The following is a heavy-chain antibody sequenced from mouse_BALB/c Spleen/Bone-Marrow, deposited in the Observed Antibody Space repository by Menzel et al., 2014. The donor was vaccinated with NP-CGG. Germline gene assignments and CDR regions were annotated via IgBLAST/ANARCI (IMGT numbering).Heavy chain of an antibody. CDR1: GYTFSNYY. V-gene: IGHV1S81*02. Sequence: VQLQQSGAELVKPGASVKLSCKASGYTFSNYYMYWVEQRPGQGLEWIGESNPSNGGSNFNEKFKSKATLTVDKSSSTAYMQLSSLTSEDSAVYFCTRSNNGYWYFDVWGAGTTVTVSS. J-gene: IGHJ1*01. D-gene: IGHD6-1*01. CDR3: TRSNNGYWYFDV. CDR2: SNPSNGGS.